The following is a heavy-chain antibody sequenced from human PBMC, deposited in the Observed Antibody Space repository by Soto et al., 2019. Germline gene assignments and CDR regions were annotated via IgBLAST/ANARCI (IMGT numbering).Heavy chain of an antibody. D-gene: IGHD2-15*01. J-gene: IGHJ5*02. Sequence: PSETLRLTYTVSGDSISSYYWSWLRQPPGKGLEWIGYIYKTGSTNYNPSLESRVSISLDTSNNRFSLKMNSVTATDTAVYYCAIPHPAGSTPYP. CDR1: GDSISSYY. CDR2: IYKTGST. CDR3: AIPHPAGSTPYP. V-gene: IGHV4-59*01.